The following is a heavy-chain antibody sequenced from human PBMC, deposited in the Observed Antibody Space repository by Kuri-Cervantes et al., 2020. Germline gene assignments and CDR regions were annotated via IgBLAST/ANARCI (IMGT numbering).Heavy chain of an antibody. V-gene: IGHV3-48*04. CDR2: ISSSSSTI. J-gene: IGHJ4*02. CDR1: GFTFSSYS. D-gene: IGHD5-18*01. Sequence: GESLKISCAASGFTFSSYSMNWVRQAPGKGLEWVSYISSSSSTIYYADSVKGRFTISRDNAKNSLYLQMNSLRAEDTAVYYCARDLDTAMSPGVEGGYWGQGTLVTVSS. CDR3: ARDLDTAMSPGVEGGY.